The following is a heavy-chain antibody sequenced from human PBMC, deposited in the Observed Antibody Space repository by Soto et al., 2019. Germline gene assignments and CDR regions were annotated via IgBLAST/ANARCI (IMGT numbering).Heavy chain of an antibody. CDR3: AKETYYYDSSTYC. D-gene: IGHD3-22*01. CDR1: GFTFSSYA. V-gene: IGHV3-23*01. J-gene: IGHJ4*02. Sequence: GGSLRLSCAASGFTFSSYAMSWVRQAPGKGLEWVSAISSSGGSTYYADSVMGRFTISRDNSKNTLYLQMNSLRAEDTAVYYCAKETYYYDSSTYCWGQGTPVTVSS. CDR2: ISSSGGST.